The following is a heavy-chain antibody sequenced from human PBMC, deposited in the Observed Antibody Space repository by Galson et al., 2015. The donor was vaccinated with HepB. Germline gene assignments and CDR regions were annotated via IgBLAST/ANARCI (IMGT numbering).Heavy chain of an antibody. V-gene: IGHV1-46*03. D-gene: IGHD3-22*01. CDR3: ARDAGNYYDSSGVEYFQH. CDR1: GYTFTSYY. CDR2: INPSGGST. Sequence: SCKASGYTFTSYYMHWVRQAPGQGLEWMGIINPSGGSTSYAQKFQGRVTMTRDTSTSTVYMELSSLRSEDTAVYYCARDAGNYYDSSGVEYFQHWGQGTLVTVSS. J-gene: IGHJ1*01.